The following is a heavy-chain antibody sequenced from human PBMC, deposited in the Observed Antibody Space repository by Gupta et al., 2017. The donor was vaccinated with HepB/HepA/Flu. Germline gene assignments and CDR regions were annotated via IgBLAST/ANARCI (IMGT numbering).Heavy chain of an antibody. CDR2: IDAAGGYA. CDR3: AKREGISTAHLDY. V-gene: IGHV3-23*01. J-gene: IGHJ4*02. CDR1: GFSFSAYI. Sequence: EVQLLESGGGLVQTGGSLRLSCAASGFSFSAYIMSWVRQAPGKGLEWLSAIDAAGGYADYADSVRGRFTISRDNSKNMLYLHMNSLRVEDTAVYYCAKREGISTAHLDYWGQGTLVTVSS. D-gene: IGHD5-24*01.